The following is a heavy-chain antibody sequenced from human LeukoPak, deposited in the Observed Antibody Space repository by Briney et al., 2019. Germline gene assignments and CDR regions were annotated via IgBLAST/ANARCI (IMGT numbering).Heavy chain of an antibody. Sequence: GGSLRLSCAASGFTFSDHDMDWVRQAPGKGLEWVGRIRNKANSYTTEYAASVKGRFTISRDDSQNSLYLQMNSLKTEDTAVYYCARLVGANNWGQGTLVTVSS. V-gene: IGHV3-72*01. CDR1: GFTFSDHD. CDR2: IRNKANSYTT. CDR3: ARLVGANN. D-gene: IGHD1-26*01. J-gene: IGHJ4*02.